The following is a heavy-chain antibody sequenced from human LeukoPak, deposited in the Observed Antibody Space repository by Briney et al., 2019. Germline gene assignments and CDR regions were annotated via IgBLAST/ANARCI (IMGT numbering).Heavy chain of an antibody. D-gene: IGHD6-13*01. V-gene: IGHV3-53*01. CDR1: GFXFSSNC. J-gene: IGHJ3*02. CDR2: IYSGGST. Sequence: GGSLRLSCAASGFXFSSNCISWVRQAPGKGLEWVSLIYSGGSTYYSDSVKGRFSIFRDNSKNKLYLQVNSLRAEDTAVYSCAKGRHIAAPDAFDIWGQGTMVTVSS. CDR3: AKGRHIAAPDAFDI.